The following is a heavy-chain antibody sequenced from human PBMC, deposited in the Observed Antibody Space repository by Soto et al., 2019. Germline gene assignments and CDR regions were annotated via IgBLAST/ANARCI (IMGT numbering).Heavy chain of an antibody. CDR3: ARGSYYDSSGYYHFDY. CDR2: ISISSTNI. D-gene: IGHD3-22*01. CDR1: GFTFSSYS. V-gene: IGHV3-48*02. J-gene: IGHJ4*02. Sequence: EVQLLESGGGLVQPGGSLRLSCAASGFTFSSYSMNWVRQAPGKGLEWVSYISISSTNIYYADSVKGRFTISRDNAKNSLYLEMNSLRDEDTAVYYCARGSYYDSSGYYHFDYWGQGTLVTVSS.